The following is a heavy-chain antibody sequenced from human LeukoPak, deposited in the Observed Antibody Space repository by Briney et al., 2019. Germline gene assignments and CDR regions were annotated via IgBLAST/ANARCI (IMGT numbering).Heavy chain of an antibody. V-gene: IGHV1-46*01. D-gene: IGHD6-13*01. Sequence: GASVKVSCKASGYTFTSYYMHWVRQAPGQGLEWMGIINPSGGSTSYAQKFQGRVTMTRDTSTSTVYMELSSLRSEDTAVYSCAGAASIAAAGNDAFDIWGQGTMVTVSS. J-gene: IGHJ3*02. CDR3: AGAASIAAAGNDAFDI. CDR2: INPSGGST. CDR1: GYTFTSYY.